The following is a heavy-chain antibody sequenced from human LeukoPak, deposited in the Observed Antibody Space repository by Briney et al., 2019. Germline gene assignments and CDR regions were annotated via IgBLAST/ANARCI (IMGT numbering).Heavy chain of an antibody. V-gene: IGHV3-66*01. CDR3: SRDRGISGE. CDR2: IYSGGDA. J-gene: IGHJ4*02. CDR1: GFTVSSXY. D-gene: IGHD1-14*01. Sequence: GSXRLSCAASGFTVSSXYITWVRQAPGXGLEWVSIIYSGGDAYYADSVKGRFTISRDNSKNTVYLQMESLRVEDTAVYFCSRDRGISGEWGQGTLVTVSS.